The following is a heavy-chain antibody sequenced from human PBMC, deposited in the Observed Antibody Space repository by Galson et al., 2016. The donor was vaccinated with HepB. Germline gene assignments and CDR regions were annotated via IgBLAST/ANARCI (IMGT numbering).Heavy chain of an antibody. J-gene: IGHJ6*02. V-gene: IGHV3-30*18. D-gene: IGHD3-22*01. CDR1: GFTFSSYG. CDR3: AKDRRYYDSSGYFWEGYYYDGMDV. Sequence: SLRLSCAASGFTFSSYGMHWVRQAPGKGLEWVAVISYDGSDKYYADSVKGRFTISRDNSKNTQYLQMNSLRPEDTAVYYCAKDRRYYDSSGYFWEGYYYDGMDVWGQGTTVTVSS. CDR2: ISYDGSDK.